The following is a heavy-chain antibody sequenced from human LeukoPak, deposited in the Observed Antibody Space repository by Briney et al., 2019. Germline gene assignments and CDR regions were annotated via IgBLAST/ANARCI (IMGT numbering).Heavy chain of an antibody. CDR2: INPSGGST. CDR1: GYTFTGYY. V-gene: IGHV1-46*01. CDR3: ARVFYYDSSGYAFDI. Sequence: GASVKVSCKASGYTFTGYYMHWVRQAPGQGLEWMGIINPSGGSTSYAQKFQGRVTMTRDMSTSTVYMELSSLRSEDTAVYYCARVFYYDSSGYAFDIWGQGTMVTVSS. J-gene: IGHJ3*02. D-gene: IGHD3-22*01.